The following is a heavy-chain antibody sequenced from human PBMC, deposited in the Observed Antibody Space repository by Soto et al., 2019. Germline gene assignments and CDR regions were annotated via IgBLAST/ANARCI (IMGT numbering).Heavy chain of an antibody. V-gene: IGHV3-23*01. Sequence: GRTLRLSCAASGFTFNNYAMSWVRQAPGKGLEWVSSINNGGDNIYYADSVKGRFTISRDNSKSTLYLQMNSLRAEDTAVYYCAKTFLARYCSSSICYDPADYFDYWGQGTLVTVSS. CDR2: INNGGDNI. CDR1: GFTFNNYA. CDR3: AKTFLARYCSSSICYDPADYFDY. D-gene: IGHD2-2*01. J-gene: IGHJ4*02.